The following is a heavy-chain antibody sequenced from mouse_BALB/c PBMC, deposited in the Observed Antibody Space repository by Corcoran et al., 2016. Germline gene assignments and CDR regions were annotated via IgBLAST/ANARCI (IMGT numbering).Heavy chain of an antibody. CDR3: ARAYRYDYFDY. J-gene: IGHJ2*01. CDR1: GYSITSGYY. D-gene: IGHD2-14*01. Sequence: DVQLQESGPGLVKPSQSLSLTCSVTGYSITSGYYWNWIRQFPGNKLEWMGYISYDGSNNYNPSLKNRISITRDTSKNQFFLKLNSVTTEDTATYYGARAYRYDYFDYGGQGTTLTVSS. V-gene: IGHV3-6*02. CDR2: ISYDGSN.